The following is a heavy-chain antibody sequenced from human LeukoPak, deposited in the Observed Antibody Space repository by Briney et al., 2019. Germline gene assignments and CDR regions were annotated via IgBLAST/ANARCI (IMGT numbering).Heavy chain of an antibody. CDR2: IKSITDGGTT. CDR3: TTDLPVRVLRFLEWPGGFDY. J-gene: IGHJ4*02. D-gene: IGHD3-3*01. CDR1: GFTFSNAW. V-gene: IGHV3-15*01. Sequence: GGSLRLSCAASGFTFSNAWMSWVRQAPGKGLEWVGRIKSITDGGTTDYAAPVKGRFTISRDDSRNTLYLQMNSLKTEDTAVYYCTTDLPVRVLRFLEWPGGFDYWGQGTLVTVSS.